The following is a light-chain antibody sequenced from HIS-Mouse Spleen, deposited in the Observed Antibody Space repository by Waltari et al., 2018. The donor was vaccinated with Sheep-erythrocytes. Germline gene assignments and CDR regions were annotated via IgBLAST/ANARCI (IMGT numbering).Light chain of an antibody. J-gene: IGLJ1*01. CDR1: SSDVGGYNY. Sequence: QSALTQPRSVSGSPGQSVTISCTGTSSDVGGYNYVSWYQQHPGKAPKLMIYDVSKRPYGVPYRFSGSKSGNTASLTISGLQAEDEADYYCCSYAGIYNHVFATGTKVTVL. V-gene: IGLV2-11*01. CDR2: DVS. CDR3: CSYAGIYNHV.